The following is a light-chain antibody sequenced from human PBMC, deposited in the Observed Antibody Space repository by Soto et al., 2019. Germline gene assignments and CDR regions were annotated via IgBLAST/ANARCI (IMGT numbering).Light chain of an antibody. J-gene: IGKJ5*01. CDR2: GAS. CDR1: QSVSSSF. Sequence: EIVLTQSPGTLSLSPGERATLCCRSSQSVSSSFLAWYQQKVGQAPRLLIYGASSRATGIPDRFSGSGSGTDFTLTISRLEPEDFAVYYCQQYGSSPRTFGQGTRLEIK. V-gene: IGKV3-20*01. CDR3: QQYGSSPRT.